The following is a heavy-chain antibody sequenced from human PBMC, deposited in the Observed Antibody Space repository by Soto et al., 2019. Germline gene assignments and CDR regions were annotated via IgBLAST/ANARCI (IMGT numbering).Heavy chain of an antibody. CDR3: AKDRRSSSSPGL. Sequence: QVQLVESGGGVVQPGRSLRLSCAASGFTFSSYGMHWVRQAPGKGLEWVAVISYDGSNKYYADSVKGRFTISRDNSKNTLYLQMNSLRAEDTAVYYCAKDRRSSSSPGLWGQGTLVTVSS. J-gene: IGHJ4*02. D-gene: IGHD6-13*01. V-gene: IGHV3-30*18. CDR2: ISYDGSNK. CDR1: GFTFSSYG.